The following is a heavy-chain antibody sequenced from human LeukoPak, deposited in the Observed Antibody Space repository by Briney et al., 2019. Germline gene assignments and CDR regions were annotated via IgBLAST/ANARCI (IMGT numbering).Heavy chain of an antibody. CDR1: GFTFSSYS. Sequence: PGGSLRLSCAASGFTFSSYSMNWVRQAPGKGLEWVSSISSSSSYIYYADSVKGRFTISRDNAKNSLYLQMNSLRAEDTAVYYCATDLVVGVSVDINFDYWGQGTLVTVSS. J-gene: IGHJ4*02. CDR3: ATDLVVGVSVDINFDY. V-gene: IGHV3-21*01. CDR2: ISSSSSYI. D-gene: IGHD2-2*01.